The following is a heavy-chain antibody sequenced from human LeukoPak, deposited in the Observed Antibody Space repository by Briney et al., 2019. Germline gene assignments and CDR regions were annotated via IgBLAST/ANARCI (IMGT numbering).Heavy chain of an antibody. J-gene: IGHJ3*02. CDR3: AAYSSPPNDAFDI. CDR1: GYTFTSYG. CDR2: INPNSGGT. Sequence: ASVKVSCKASGYTFTSYGISWVQQAPGQGLEWMGWINPNSGGTNYAQKFQGRVTMTRDTSISTAYMELSRLRSDDTAVYYCAAYSSPPNDAFDIWGQGTMVTVSS. D-gene: IGHD6-13*01. V-gene: IGHV1-2*02.